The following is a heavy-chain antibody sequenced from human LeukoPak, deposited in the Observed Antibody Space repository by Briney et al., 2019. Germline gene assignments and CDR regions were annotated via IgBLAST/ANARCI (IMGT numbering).Heavy chain of an antibody. V-gene: IGHV4-59*01. CDR1: GGSISSYY. CDR2: IYYTGST. Sequence: SETLSLTCTVSGGSISSYYWSWIRQPPGKGLEWIGYIYYTGSTNYNPSLKSRVTISVDTSKNQFSLKLSSVTAADTAVYYCARWYYYDSSSAVDYWGQGTLVTVSS. CDR3: ARWYYYDSSSAVDY. J-gene: IGHJ4*02. D-gene: IGHD3-22*01.